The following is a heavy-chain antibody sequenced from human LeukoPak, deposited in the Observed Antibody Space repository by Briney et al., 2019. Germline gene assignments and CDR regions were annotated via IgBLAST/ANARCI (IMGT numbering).Heavy chain of an antibody. CDR1: GYTFTDFG. CDR2: INPNSGGT. CDR3: ARPEGVVVPAANTRGAFDY. D-gene: IGHD2-2*01. J-gene: IGHJ4*02. V-gene: IGHV1-2*02. Sequence: GASVKVSCKASGYTFTDFGISWVRQAPGQGLEWMGWINPNSGGTNYAQKFQGRVTMTRDTSISTAYMELSSLRSEDTAVYYCARPEGVVVPAANTRGAFDYWGRGTPVTVSS.